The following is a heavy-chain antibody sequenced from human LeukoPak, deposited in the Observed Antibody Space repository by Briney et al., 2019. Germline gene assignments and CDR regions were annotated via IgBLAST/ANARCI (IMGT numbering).Heavy chain of an antibody. Sequence: GGSLRLSCAASGFTFSSYGMHWVRQAPGKGLEWVSYISSTGSTIYYADSVKGRFTISRDNAKNSLYLQMNSLRAGDTAVYYCARETDSTLFDHWGQGALVTVSS. CDR3: ARETDSTLFDH. CDR2: ISSTGSTI. J-gene: IGHJ4*02. V-gene: IGHV3-48*04. D-gene: IGHD2-2*01. CDR1: GFTFSSYG.